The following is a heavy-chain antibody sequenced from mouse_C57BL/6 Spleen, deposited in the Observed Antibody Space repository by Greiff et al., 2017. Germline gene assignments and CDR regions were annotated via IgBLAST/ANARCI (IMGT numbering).Heavy chain of an antibody. Sequence: QVQLQQSGPELVKPGASVKISCKASGYAFSSSWMNWVKQRPGKGLEWIGRIYPGDGDTNYNGKFKGKATLTADKSSSTAYMQLSSLTSEDSAVYFCAREGLLRYGYFDYWGQGTTLTVSS. CDR1: GYAFSSSW. V-gene: IGHV1-82*01. J-gene: IGHJ2*01. CDR2: IYPGDGDT. CDR3: AREGLLRYGYFDY. D-gene: IGHD1-1*01.